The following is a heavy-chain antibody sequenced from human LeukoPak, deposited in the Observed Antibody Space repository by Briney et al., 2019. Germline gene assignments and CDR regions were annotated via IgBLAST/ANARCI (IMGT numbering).Heavy chain of an antibody. CDR2: IRYDGTNI. CDR1: GFTFSSFA. J-gene: IGHJ4*02. V-gene: IGHV3-30*02. CDR3: AKDPLGYCSASTCPHYFND. Sequence: PGGSLRLSCAASGFTFSSFAMHWVRQAPDRGLEWVAFIRYDGTNIKYAESAKGRFTISRDNSKNTLYLQMNSLRCEDTAVYYCAKDPLGYCSASTCPHYFNDWGQGTLVTVSS. D-gene: IGHD2-15*01.